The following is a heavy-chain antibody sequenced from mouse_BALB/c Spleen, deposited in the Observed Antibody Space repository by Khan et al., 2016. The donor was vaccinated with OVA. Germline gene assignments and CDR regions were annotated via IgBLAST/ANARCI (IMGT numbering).Heavy chain of an antibody. CDR2: IWSGGST. J-gene: IGHJ3*01. CDR1: DFSLTNYG. D-gene: IGHD1-1*01. V-gene: IGHV2-4*02. Sequence: VKLLESGPGLVQPSQSLSITCTVSDFSLTNYGVHWVRQPPGKGLEWLGVIWSGGSTDYNVAFISRLSISKDNSKSQVFFKMNSLQFDDTAIYYCARRDYGSSYGFAYWGQGTLVTVSA. CDR3: ARRDYGSSYGFAY.